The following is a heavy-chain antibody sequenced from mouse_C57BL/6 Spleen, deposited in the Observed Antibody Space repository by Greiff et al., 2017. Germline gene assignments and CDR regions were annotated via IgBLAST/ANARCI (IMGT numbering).Heavy chain of an antibody. J-gene: IGHJ2*01. CDR3: TRVGYGSSFDY. D-gene: IGHD1-1*01. V-gene: IGHV5-9-1*02. CDR2: ISSGGDYI. CDR1: GFTFSSYA. Sequence: EVQLVESGEGLVKPGGSLKLSCAASGFTFSSYAMSWVRQTPEKRLEWVAYISSGGDYIYYADTVKGRFTIARDNARNTLYLQMSSLKSEDTAMYYCTRVGYGSSFDYWGQGTTLTVSS.